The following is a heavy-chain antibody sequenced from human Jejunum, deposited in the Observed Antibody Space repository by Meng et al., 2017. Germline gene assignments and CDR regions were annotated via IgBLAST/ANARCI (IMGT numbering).Heavy chain of an antibody. V-gene: IGHV4-38-2*02. J-gene: IGHJ4*02. CDR3: ARAIRERYFDS. Sequence: QYSGPVLWKPSGTLSLTCTGSGSSTPSPFYWTWIRQAPGKGLEWIGEVWPSGATYYNPSLSSRITISIDTSNNQFSLEVAFLTAADTAVYYCARAIRERYFDSWGQGTLVTVS. CDR1: GSSTPSPFY. D-gene: IGHD1-14*01. CDR2: VWPSGAT.